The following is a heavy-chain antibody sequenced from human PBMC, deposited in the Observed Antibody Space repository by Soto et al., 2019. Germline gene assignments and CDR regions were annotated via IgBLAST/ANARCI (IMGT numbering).Heavy chain of an antibody. CDR1: GGSISSYY. CDR2: INYSGST. J-gene: IGHJ4*02. D-gene: IGHD2-15*01. CDR3: LRRGYCSGGSCYSHYYFDY. V-gene: IGHV4-59*01. Sequence: SETLSLTCTVSGGSISSYYWSWIRQPPGKGLEWIGYINYSGSTNYNPSLKSRVTISVDTSKNQFSLKLSSVTAADTAVYYCLRRGYCSGGSCYSHYYFDYWGQGTLVTVSS.